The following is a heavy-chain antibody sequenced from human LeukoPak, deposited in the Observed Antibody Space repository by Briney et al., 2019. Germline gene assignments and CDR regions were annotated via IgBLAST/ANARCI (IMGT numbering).Heavy chain of an antibody. CDR3: SRSHDYGGLYFYYYMDV. D-gene: IGHD4-23*01. Sequence: SETLSLTCTVPGGSISSRSDYWGWIRQTPGKWLEWIGNLDSSGSTYYNPSLKSRVTISFGTSKNQFSLNLRSVTAADTAIYFCSRSHDYGGLYFYYYMDVWGKGTTVTVSS. V-gene: IGHV4-39*01. CDR1: GGSISSRSDY. J-gene: IGHJ6*03. CDR2: LDSSGST.